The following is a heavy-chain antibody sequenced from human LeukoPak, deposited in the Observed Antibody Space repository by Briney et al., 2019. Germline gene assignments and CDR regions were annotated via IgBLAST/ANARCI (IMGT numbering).Heavy chain of an antibody. D-gene: IGHD3-10*01. CDR3: ARDAMVRGVISRWGY. J-gene: IGHJ4*02. V-gene: IGHV3-48*03. Sequence: PGGSLRLSCAASGFTFSSYEMNWVRQAPGKGLEWVSYISSSGSTIYYADSVKGRFTISRDNAKNSLYLQMNSLRAEDTAVYYCARDAMVRGVISRWGYWGQGTLVTVSS. CDR1: GFTFSSYE. CDR2: ISSSGSTI.